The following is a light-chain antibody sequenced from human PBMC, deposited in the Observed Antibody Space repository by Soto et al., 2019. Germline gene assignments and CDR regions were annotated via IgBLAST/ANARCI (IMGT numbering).Light chain of an antibody. CDR1: QSLLHSNGYNY. V-gene: IGKV2-28*01. CDR3: MQALQTPLLT. Sequence: DIVMTQSPLSLPVTPGEPASISCRSSQSLLHSNGYNYLDWYLQKPGQSPQLLIYLGSNRASGVPDRFSGSGSGKDFTLKISRVEAEDVGVYYCMQALQTPLLTFGGGTKVEIK. J-gene: IGKJ4*01. CDR2: LGS.